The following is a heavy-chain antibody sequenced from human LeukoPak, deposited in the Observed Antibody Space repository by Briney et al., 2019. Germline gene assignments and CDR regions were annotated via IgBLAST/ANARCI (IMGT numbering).Heavy chain of an antibody. J-gene: IGHJ4*02. CDR3: ATVTYGSGSYYRGETFDY. Sequence: ASVKVSCKVSGYTLTELSMHWVRQAPGKGLEWMGGFDPEDGETIYAQKFQGRVTMTEDTSTDTAYMELSSLRSEDTAVYYCATVTYGSGSYYRGETFDYWGQGTLVTVSS. CDR2: FDPEDGET. CDR1: GYTLTELS. V-gene: IGHV1-24*01. D-gene: IGHD3-10*01.